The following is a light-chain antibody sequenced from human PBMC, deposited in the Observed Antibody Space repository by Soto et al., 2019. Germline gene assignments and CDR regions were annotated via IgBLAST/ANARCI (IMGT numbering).Light chain of an antibody. V-gene: IGKV3-11*01. Sequence: EIVLTQSPATLSLSPGQRATLSCRASQSVKTFLVWYQHRPGQAPRVLIYDASHRASGIPARFSGSGSGTDFTLTISSLEHEDAALYYCQQRSNWHPITFGQGTRLEI. CDR3: QQRSNWHPIT. CDR1: QSVKTF. J-gene: IGKJ5*01. CDR2: DAS.